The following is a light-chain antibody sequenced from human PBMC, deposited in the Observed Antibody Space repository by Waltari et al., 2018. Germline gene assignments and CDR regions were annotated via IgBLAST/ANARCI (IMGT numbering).Light chain of an antibody. CDR3: QQYNSFPWT. Sequence: IQMTQSPSTLSASAADRVVITCRASPSVNTWLAWYQQRPGKAPNLLIYRASSLQSGVPSRFSGRGSGTEFTLTINSLQPDDFASYYCQQYNSFPWTFGQGTKVEIK. V-gene: IGKV1-5*03. CDR1: PSVNTW. J-gene: IGKJ1*01. CDR2: RAS.